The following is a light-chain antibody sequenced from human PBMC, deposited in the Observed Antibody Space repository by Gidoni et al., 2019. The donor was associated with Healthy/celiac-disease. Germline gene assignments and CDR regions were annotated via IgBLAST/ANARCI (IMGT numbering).Light chain of an antibody. CDR3: QQRSNWPPVVT. Sequence: EIVLTQSPATLSLSPGGRATLSCRASQSASSYLAWYQQKPGQAPRLLLYDASNRATGIPARFSGSGSGTDFTLTISSLEPEDFAVYYCQQRSNWPPVVTFXQXTKLEIK. CDR2: DAS. V-gene: IGKV3-11*01. J-gene: IGKJ2*01. CDR1: QSASSY.